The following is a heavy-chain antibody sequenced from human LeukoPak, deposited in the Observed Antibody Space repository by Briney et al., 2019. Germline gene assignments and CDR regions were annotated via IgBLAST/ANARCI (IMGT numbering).Heavy chain of an antibody. CDR2: IYYSGST. CDR1: GGSISSSYSY. V-gene: IGHV4-39*07. J-gene: IGHJ4*02. CDR3: ARGPTRYGSSWYAYYFDY. Sequence: SETLSLTCTVSGGSISSSYSYWGWIRQPPGKGLEWIGNIYYSGSTYYSPSLTSRVTVSVDTSKNQFSLELSSVTAADTAVYYCARGPTRYGSSWYAYYFDYWGQGTLVTVSS. D-gene: IGHD6-13*01.